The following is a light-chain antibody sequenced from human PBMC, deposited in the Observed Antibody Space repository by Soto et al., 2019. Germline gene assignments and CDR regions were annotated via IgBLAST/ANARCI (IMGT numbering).Light chain of an antibody. J-gene: IGKJ1*01. CDR1: QSINNW. CDR2: DAS. V-gene: IGKV1-5*01. Sequence: DIQMTQSPSTLSASIGDRVTITCRASQSINNWLAWYQQKPGRAPQLLIYDASSFESGVPTRFTGRGSGTEFTLTISSLQPDDFATYYCQQYNSYPRTFGQGTKVDIK. CDR3: QQYNSYPRT.